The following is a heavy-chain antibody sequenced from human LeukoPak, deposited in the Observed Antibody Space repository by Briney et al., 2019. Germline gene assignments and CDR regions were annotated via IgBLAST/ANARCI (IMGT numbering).Heavy chain of an antibody. V-gene: IGHV4-61*02. CDR1: GGSISSGSYY. CDR3: ARVDPRSSTSPLGWFDP. Sequence: SETLSLTCTVSGGSISSGSYYWSWIRQPAGKGLEWIGRIYTSGSTNYNPSLKSRVTISVDTSKNQFSLKLSSVTAADTAVYYCARVDPRSSTSPLGWFDPWGQGTLVTVSS. D-gene: IGHD2-2*01. CDR2: IYTSGST. J-gene: IGHJ5*02.